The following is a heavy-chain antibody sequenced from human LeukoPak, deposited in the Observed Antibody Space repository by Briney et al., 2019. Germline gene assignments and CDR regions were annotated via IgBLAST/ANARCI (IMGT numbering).Heavy chain of an antibody. CDR2: MYYSGST. D-gene: IGHD3-22*01. V-gene: IGHV4-30-4*01. J-gene: IGHJ5*02. CDR1: GGSISSGDYY. Sequence: PSETLSLTCTVSGGSISSGDYYGSWIRQPPGKGLGWIGYMYYSGSTYYNPSLKSRATISVDTSKNQFSLKLSSVTAADTAVYYCARPYYYDSRIDPWGQGTLVTVSS. CDR3: ARPYYYDSRIDP.